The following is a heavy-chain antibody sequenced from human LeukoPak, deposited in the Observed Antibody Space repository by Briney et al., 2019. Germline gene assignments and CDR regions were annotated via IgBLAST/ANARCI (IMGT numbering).Heavy chain of an antibody. D-gene: IGHD2-15*01. CDR2: IRYDGSNK. V-gene: IGHV3-30*02. Sequence: PGGSLRLSCAASGFTFSSYGMHWVRQAPGQGLEWVAFIRYDGSNKYYADSVKGRFTISRDNSKNTLYLQMNSLRAEDTAVYYCAKANCSGGSCYTDYWGQGTLVTVSS. CDR1: GFTFSSYG. J-gene: IGHJ4*02. CDR3: AKANCSGGSCYTDY.